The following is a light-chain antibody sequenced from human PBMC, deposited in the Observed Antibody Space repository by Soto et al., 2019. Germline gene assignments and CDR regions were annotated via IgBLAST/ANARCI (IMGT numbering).Light chain of an antibody. CDR1: QSIANY. V-gene: IGKV1-39*01. J-gene: IGKJ5*01. Sequence: DIQMTQSPYSLSASVGDRVTITCRSSQSIANYLNWYQQKPGKAPKLLIYAASTLQSGVPSKFSGSGFGTDFTLTISRLQTEDFATYYCQQNYSPPPITFGQGGRLEIK. CDR3: QQNYSPPPIT. CDR2: AAS.